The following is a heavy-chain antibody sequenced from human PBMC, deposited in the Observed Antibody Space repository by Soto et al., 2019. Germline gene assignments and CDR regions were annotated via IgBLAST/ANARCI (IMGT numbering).Heavy chain of an antibody. CDR2: MLYSGRT. Sequence: SETLSLTCSVSGYPVSSSEYYWAWIRQPPGKGLEWIGSMLYSGRTYYNPSLKSRVTLSVDTSKNQFSVRLNSVTASDTAVYYCAPLSVSLSGPYGIHVWGQGTTVTVSS. J-gene: IGHJ6*02. D-gene: IGHD2-15*01. CDR3: APLSVSLSGPYGIHV. V-gene: IGHV4-39*01. CDR1: GYPVSSSEYY.